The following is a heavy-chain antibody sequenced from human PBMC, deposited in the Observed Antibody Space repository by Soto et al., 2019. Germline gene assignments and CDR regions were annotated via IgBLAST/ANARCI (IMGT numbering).Heavy chain of an antibody. D-gene: IGHD3-10*01. V-gene: IGHV1-18*01. CDR2: ISAYNGNT. CDR3: ARDVTSTLRTYYFDY. Sequence: GSSVKVSFKAAGYSFTSYGISWVRQAPGQGLEWMGWISAYNGNTNYAQKLQGRVTITADESTSTAYMELSSLRSEDTAVYYCARDVTSTLRTYYFDYWGQGTLDTVSS. J-gene: IGHJ4*02. CDR1: GYSFTSYG.